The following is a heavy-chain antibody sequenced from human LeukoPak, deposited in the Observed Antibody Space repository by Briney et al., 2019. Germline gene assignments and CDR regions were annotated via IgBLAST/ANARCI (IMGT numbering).Heavy chain of an antibody. CDR1: GGSISSGSYY. V-gene: IGHV4-61*02. Sequence: SQTLSLTCTVSGGSISSGSYYWSWIRQPAGKGLEWIGRIYTSGSTNYNPSLKSRATISVDTSKNQFSLKLSSVTAADTAVYYCARVPMPSSGWSGGVDAFDIWGQGTMVTVSS. D-gene: IGHD6-19*01. J-gene: IGHJ3*02. CDR3: ARVPMPSSGWSGGVDAFDI. CDR2: IYTSGST.